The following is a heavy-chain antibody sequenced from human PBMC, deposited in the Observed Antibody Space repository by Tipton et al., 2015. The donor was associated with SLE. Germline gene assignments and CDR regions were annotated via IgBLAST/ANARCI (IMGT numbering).Heavy chain of an antibody. D-gene: IGHD6-6*01. CDR1: GISLRKYG. Sequence: SLRLSCAASGISLRKYGMHWVRQAPGKGLEWVSLISGSGGTTYYADSVKGRFTISRDNSKNTLYLQMNSLRAEDTAVYYCAKGEQPVPDYWGQGTLVTVSS. V-gene: IGHV3-23*01. CDR3: AKGEQPVPDY. J-gene: IGHJ4*02. CDR2: ISGSGGTT.